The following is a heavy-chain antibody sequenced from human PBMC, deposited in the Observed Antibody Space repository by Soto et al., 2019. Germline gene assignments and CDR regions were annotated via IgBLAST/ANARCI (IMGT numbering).Heavy chain of an antibody. J-gene: IGHJ4*02. Sequence: QVQLQESGPGLVEPSGTLSLTCAVSGGSVSSTNWWSWVRQPPGKGLEWIGEIYHSGSTYYNPSLKCRVTISVDKSKHQFSLRLSSVTAADTDVYFCARDRAVSARGSFDYWGQGTLVTVSS. CDR3: ARDRAVSARGSFDY. CDR1: GGSVSSTNW. CDR2: IYHSGST. D-gene: IGHD6-19*01. V-gene: IGHV4-4*02.